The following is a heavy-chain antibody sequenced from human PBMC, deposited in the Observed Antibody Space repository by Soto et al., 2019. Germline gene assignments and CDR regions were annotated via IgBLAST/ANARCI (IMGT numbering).Heavy chain of an antibody. V-gene: IGHV1-69*01. D-gene: IGHD4-17*01. Sequence: QVQLVQSGAEVKKPGSSVKVSCKASGGTFSSYAISWVRQAPGQGLECMGGIIPIFGTANYAQKFQGRVTITADESTSTAYMELSSLRSEDTAVYYCASSMTTVTLNGFRFDPWGQGTLVTVSS. CDR2: IIPIFGTA. CDR3: ASSMTTVTLNGFRFDP. J-gene: IGHJ5*02. CDR1: GGTFSSYA.